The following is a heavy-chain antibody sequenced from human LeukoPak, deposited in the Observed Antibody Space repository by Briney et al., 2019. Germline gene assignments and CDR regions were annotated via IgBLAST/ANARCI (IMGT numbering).Heavy chain of an antibody. CDR3: SRENGAFSPFGY. Sequence: SETLSLTCTVSGGSTSSSDYYWGWIRQPPDEGLEWIASIRYSANTYYNPSLKSRVTISVDTSKNQFSLKLNSVTAADTAVYYCSRENGAFSPFGYWGQGTLVTVLS. J-gene: IGHJ4*02. V-gene: IGHV4-39*02. CDR2: IRYSANT. CDR1: GGSTSSSDYY. D-gene: IGHD2-8*01.